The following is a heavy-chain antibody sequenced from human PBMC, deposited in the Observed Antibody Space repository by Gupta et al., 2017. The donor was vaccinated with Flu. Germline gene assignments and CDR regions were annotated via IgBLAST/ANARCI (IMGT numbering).Heavy chain of an antibody. Sequence: QVQLVESGGGVVQPGRSLRRSCAASGFTFSRYGMHWVRQAPGKGRAWVAVVSYEGNNKYYADSVKGRFTISRDNSKNTLYLQMYSLRAEDTAVYYCASLFCSGDDCYSRYYYYYMDGWGKGTTVTVSS. J-gene: IGHJ6*03. CDR3: ASLFCSGDDCYSRYYYYYMDG. CDR1: GFTFSRYG. D-gene: IGHD2-15*01. CDR2: VSYEGNNK. V-gene: IGHV3-30*03.